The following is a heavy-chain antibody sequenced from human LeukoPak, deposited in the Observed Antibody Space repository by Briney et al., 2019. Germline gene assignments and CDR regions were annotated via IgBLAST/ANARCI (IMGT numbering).Heavy chain of an antibody. D-gene: IGHD2-15*01. CDR1: GYTFTSYY. Sequence: ASVKVSCKASGYTFTSYYMHWVRQTPGQGLEWMVIINPGGGSKSYAQKFQGRVTMTRDTSTSTVYMELSSLRSEDTAVYYCARDRGDSSSDYWGQGTLVTVSS. J-gene: IGHJ4*02. CDR3: ARDRGDSSSDY. V-gene: IGHV1-46*01. CDR2: INPGGGSK.